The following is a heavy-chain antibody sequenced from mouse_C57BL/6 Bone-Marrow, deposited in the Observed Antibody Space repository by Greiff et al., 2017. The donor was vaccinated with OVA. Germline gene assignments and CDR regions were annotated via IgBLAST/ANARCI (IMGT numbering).Heavy chain of an antibody. D-gene: IGHD2-3*01. V-gene: IGHV1-5*01. Sequence: VQLQQSGTVLARPGASVKMSCKTSGYTFTSYWMHWVKQRPGPGLEWIGAIYPGNSDTSYNQKFKGKAKLTAVTSASTAYMELSSLTNEDSAVYYCTREDYDGYYAMDYWGQGTSVTVSS. CDR2: IYPGNSDT. CDR1: GYTFTSYW. CDR3: TREDYDGYYAMDY. J-gene: IGHJ4*01.